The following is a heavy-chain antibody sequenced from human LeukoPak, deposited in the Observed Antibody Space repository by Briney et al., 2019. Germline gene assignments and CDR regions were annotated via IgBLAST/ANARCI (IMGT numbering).Heavy chain of an antibody. Sequence: PGGSLRLSCAASGFTVSSNYMSWVRQAPGKGLEWVSVIYSGGSTDYADSVKGRFTISRDNSKNTLYLQLDSLKTEDMAVYFCARSAVADVYYYYYGMDVWGQGTAVIVSS. V-gene: IGHV3-53*05. CDR1: GFTVSSNY. J-gene: IGHJ6*02. CDR3: ARSAVADVYYYYYGMDV. CDR2: IYSGGST. D-gene: IGHD6-19*01.